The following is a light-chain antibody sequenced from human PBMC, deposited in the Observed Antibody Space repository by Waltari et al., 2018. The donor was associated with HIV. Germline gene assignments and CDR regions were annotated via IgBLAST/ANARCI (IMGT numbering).Light chain of an antibody. Sequence: DIPMTQLPSSLSASVGDSVTISCRATQDIGNSVSWYQQRPGKVPKLLVYGGFIRQRGVASRITGSGSGTDFSLTISSLQPEDFATYFCHQYFSDPFTFGGGTRVEI. V-gene: IGKV1-NL1*01. CDR1: QDIGNS. J-gene: IGKJ4*01. CDR3: HQYFSDPFT. CDR2: GGF.